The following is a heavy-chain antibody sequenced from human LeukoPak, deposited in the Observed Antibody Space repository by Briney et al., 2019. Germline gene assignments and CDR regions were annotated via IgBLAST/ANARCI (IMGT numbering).Heavy chain of an antibody. J-gene: IGHJ4*02. Sequence: GGSLRLSCAASGFTFSNYALSWVRQVPGKGLEWVSGITGSGGSTYYADSVKGRFTIFRDNSKNTLYLQMNSLRAEDTAVYFCAKDDGGSVTTTDFENWGQGTLVTVSS. CDR2: ITGSGGST. V-gene: IGHV3-23*01. CDR3: AKDDGGSVTTTDFEN. D-gene: IGHD4-17*01. CDR1: GFTFSNYA.